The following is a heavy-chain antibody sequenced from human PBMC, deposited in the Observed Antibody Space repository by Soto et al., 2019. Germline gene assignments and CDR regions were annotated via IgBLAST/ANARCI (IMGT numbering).Heavy chain of an antibody. CDR1: GYTFTSYA. J-gene: IGHJ4*02. Sequence: QVQLVQSGAEEKKPGASVKVSCKASGYTFTSYAMHWVRQAPGQRLEWMGWINAGNCNTKYSKKFQGRVTITRDTSASTAYMALSSLRSEGTAVYYCVSSIVVLTALDHWGQRTLVTVSS. V-gene: IGHV1-3*05. D-gene: IGHD2-21*02. CDR3: VSSIVVLTALDH. CDR2: INAGNCNT.